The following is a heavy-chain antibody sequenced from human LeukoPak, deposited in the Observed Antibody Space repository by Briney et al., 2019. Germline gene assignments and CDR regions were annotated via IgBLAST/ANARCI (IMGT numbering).Heavy chain of an antibody. V-gene: IGHV3-48*03. CDR3: ARVSYNWNDVYGMDV. CDR2: ISSSSSTI. D-gene: IGHD1-1*01. Sequence: GGSLRLSCAASGFTFSSYEMNWVRQAPGKGLEWVSYISSSSSTIYYADSVKGRFTISRDNAKNSLYLQMNSLRAEDTAVYYCARVSYNWNDVYGMDVWGQGTTVTVSS. CDR1: GFTFSSYE. J-gene: IGHJ6*02.